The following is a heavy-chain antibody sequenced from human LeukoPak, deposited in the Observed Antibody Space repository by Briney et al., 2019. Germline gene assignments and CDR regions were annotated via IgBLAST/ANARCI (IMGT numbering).Heavy chain of an antibody. Sequence: GESLKISCTGSGYMFISYWIGWVRQMPGKGLEWMGIIYPGDSDTRYSPSFQGQVTISADKSISTAYLQWSSLKASDTAMYYCARPHATNRFLEWLPYYFDYWGQGTLVTVSS. V-gene: IGHV5-51*01. CDR1: GYMFISYW. CDR3: ARPHATNRFLEWLPYYFDY. D-gene: IGHD3-3*01. CDR2: IYPGDSDT. J-gene: IGHJ4*02.